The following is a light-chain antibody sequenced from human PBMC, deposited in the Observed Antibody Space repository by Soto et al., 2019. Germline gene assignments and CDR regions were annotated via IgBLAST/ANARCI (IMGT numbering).Light chain of an antibody. CDR3: QQSNNWPYT. CDR2: GAS. CDR1: QSVSPN. Sequence: EIVMTQSPGTLSVSPGERATLSCRASQSVSPNLAWYQQKPGQAPRLLFYGASTRATGIPARFSGSGSGTDFTLTISSLQSEDFAVYYCQQSNNWPYTFGQGTKLEIK. J-gene: IGKJ2*01. V-gene: IGKV3-15*01.